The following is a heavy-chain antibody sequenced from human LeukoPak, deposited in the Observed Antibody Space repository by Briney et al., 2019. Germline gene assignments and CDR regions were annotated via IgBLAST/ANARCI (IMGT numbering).Heavy chain of an antibody. CDR1: GFPFGDCA. D-gene: IGHD4-11*01. CDR3: VKDDYCSIPGCVIDALVV. V-gene: IGHV3-23*01. J-gene: IGHJ3*01. CDR2: ISRSGQNT. Sequence: GGSLRLFCAASGFPFGDCAVIWVRQVTGGGVQWVSTISRSGQNTYYADSGKGRFTISRDDYKGILYLQMNSLRAEDTSMYYCVKDDYCSIPGCVIDALVVWGQGTVVTVSS.